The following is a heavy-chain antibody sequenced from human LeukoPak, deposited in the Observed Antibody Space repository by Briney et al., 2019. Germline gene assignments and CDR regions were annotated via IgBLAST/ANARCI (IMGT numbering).Heavy chain of an antibody. D-gene: IGHD3-16*01. CDR1: GYSFTSYW. Sequence: PGESLKISCKGSGYSFTSYWIGWVRQMPGKGLEWMGIIYPGDSDTRYSPSFQGQVTISADKSISTAYLQWSSLKASDTAMYYCARLQGGPTDNYYYYYMDVWGKGTTVTVSS. CDR2: IYPGDSDT. CDR3: ARLQGGPTDNYYYYYMDV. J-gene: IGHJ6*03. V-gene: IGHV5-51*01.